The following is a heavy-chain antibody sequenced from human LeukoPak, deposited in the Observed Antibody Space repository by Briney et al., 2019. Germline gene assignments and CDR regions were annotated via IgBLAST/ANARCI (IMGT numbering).Heavy chain of an antibody. D-gene: IGHD4-17*01. J-gene: IGHJ4*02. CDR3: ARAPRSPDYGDYFYY. Sequence: ASVKVSCKASGYTFTSYGISWVRQAPGQGLEWMGWISAYNGNTNYAQKLQGGVTMTTDTSTSTAYMELRSLRSDDTAVSYCARAPRSPDYGDYFYYWGQGTLVTVSS. V-gene: IGHV1-18*01. CDR2: ISAYNGNT. CDR1: GYTFTSYG.